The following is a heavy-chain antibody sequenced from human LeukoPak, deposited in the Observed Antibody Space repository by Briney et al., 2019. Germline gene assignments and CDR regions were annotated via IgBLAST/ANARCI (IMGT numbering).Heavy chain of an antibody. CDR3: ASAKNSAWHNFDY. V-gene: IGHV3-30*04. Sequence: PGGSLRLSCAASGFTFSSSAMSWVRQAPGKGLEWVTVMSHDGSQQYYADSVKGRFTISRDNSKNTLYLEMSSLRGDDSAMYYCASAKNSAWHNFDYWGQGTLVTVSS. CDR2: MSHDGSQQ. J-gene: IGHJ4*02. D-gene: IGHD6-19*01. CDR1: GFTFSSSA.